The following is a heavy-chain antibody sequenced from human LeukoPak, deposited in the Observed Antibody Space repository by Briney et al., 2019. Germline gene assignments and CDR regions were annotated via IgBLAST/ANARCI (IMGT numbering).Heavy chain of an antibody. D-gene: IGHD2-2*01. CDR3: ARGRGYCSSTSCYYYYYGMDV. V-gene: IGHV4-34*01. J-gene: IGHJ6*04. Sequence: SETLSLTCAVYGGSFSGYYWSWIRQPPGKGLEWIGEINHSGSTNYNPPLKSRVTISVDTSKNQFSLKLSSVTAADTAVYYCARGRGYCSSTSCYYYYYGMDVWGKGTTVTVSS. CDR1: GGSFSGYY. CDR2: INHSGST.